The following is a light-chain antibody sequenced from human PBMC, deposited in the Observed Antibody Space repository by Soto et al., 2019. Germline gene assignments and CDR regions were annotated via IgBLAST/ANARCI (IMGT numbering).Light chain of an antibody. CDR3: SSYTSISTYV. CDR2: DVH. Sequence: QSALTQPVSVSGSPGQSITISCTGTSSDVGGYNFVSWYQQHPGKAPKLMIYDVHNRPSGVSNRFSGSKSVNTASLTISGLQAEDEADYYCSSYTSISTYVFGTGTKLTVL. V-gene: IGLV2-14*01. CDR1: SSDVGGYNF. J-gene: IGLJ1*01.